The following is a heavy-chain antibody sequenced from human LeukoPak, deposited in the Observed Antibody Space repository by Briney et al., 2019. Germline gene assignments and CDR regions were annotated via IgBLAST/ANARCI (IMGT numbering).Heavy chain of an antibody. CDR2: IYYSGST. D-gene: IGHD3-22*01. CDR1: GGSISSYY. V-gene: IGHV4-59*01. J-gene: IGHJ4*02. Sequence: PSETLSLTCTVSGGSISSYYWSWIRQPPGKGLEWIGYIYYSGSTNYNPSLKSRVTILVDTSKNQFSLKLSFVTAADTAVYYCARGADYYDSSGYPYWGQGTLVTVSS. CDR3: ARGADYYDSSGYPY.